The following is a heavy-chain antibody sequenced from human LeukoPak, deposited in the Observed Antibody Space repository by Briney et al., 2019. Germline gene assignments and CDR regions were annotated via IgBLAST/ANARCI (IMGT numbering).Heavy chain of an antibody. CDR1: GFTFSSYA. Sequence: GGSLRLSCAASGFTFSSYAMYWVRQAPGKGLEWVSGIFGSGGSAHYADSVKGRFTISRDSSKNTVYLQMNSLRAEDTAVYYCAKTTTGYSSGRFPGWPVDYWGQGTLVTVSS. D-gene: IGHD6-19*01. CDR3: AKTTTGYSSGRFPGWPVDY. CDR2: IFGSGGSA. J-gene: IGHJ4*02. V-gene: IGHV3-23*01.